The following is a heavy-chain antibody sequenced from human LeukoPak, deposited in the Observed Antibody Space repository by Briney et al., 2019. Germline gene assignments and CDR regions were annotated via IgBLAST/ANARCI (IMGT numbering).Heavy chain of an antibody. Sequence: PSQTLSLTCTVSGGSISSYYWSWIRQPPGKGLEWIGYIYYSGSTNYNPSLRSRVTISVDTSKNQFFPKLSSVTAADTAVYYCARHTRITMVRGASPFEYWGQGTLVTVSS. CDR3: ARHTRITMVRGASPFEY. CDR1: GGSISSYY. V-gene: IGHV4-59*08. D-gene: IGHD3-10*01. J-gene: IGHJ4*02. CDR2: IYYSGST.